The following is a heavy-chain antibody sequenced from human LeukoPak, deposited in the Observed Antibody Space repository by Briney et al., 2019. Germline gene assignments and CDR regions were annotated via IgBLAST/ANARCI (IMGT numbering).Heavy chain of an antibody. D-gene: IGHD4-17*01. Sequence: PGGSLRLSCAASGFTFSSYAMHWVRQAPGKGLEWVSYISSSSSTMYYADSVKGRFTISRDNAKKSLYLQMNSLRDEDTAVYYCARASYGDYGMDVWGQGTTVTVSS. CDR2: ISSSSSTM. CDR1: GFTFSSYA. V-gene: IGHV3-48*02. CDR3: ARASYGDYGMDV. J-gene: IGHJ6*02.